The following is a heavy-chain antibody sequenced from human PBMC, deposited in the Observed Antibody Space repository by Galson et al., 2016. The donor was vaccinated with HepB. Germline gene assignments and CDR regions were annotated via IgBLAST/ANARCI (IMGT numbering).Heavy chain of an antibody. J-gene: IGHJ4*02. CDR1: GFIFSSYA. Sequence: SLRLSCAASGFIFSSYAMTWVRQAPGKGPEWVSTFGDGGDIYYADSVKGRFTISRDNSRNTLYLQMNSLRADDTAVYYCAGVPSGKRLDYWAREPWSPSPQ. V-gene: IGHV3-23*01. CDR2: FGDGGDI. CDR3: AGVPSGKRLDY. D-gene: IGHD2-2*01.